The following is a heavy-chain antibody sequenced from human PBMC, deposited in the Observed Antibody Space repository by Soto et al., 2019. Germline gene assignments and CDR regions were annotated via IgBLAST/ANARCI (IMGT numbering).Heavy chain of an antibody. Sequence: GESLKISCKGSGYSFTSYWISWVRQMPGKGLEWMGRIDPSDSYTNYSPSFQGHVTISADKSISTAYLQWSSLKASDTAMYYCARQRIEARRYYYGMDVWGQGTTVTVSS. CDR1: GYSFTSYW. CDR3: ARQRIEARRYYYGMDV. CDR2: IDPSDSYT. J-gene: IGHJ6*02. D-gene: IGHD6-6*01. V-gene: IGHV5-10-1*01.